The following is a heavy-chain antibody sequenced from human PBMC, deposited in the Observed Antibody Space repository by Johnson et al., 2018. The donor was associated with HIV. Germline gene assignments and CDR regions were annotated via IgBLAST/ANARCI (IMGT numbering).Heavy chain of an antibody. CDR1: GFTFSTYD. V-gene: IGHV3-23*04. CDR2: VTGSGGTS. CDR3: AYRGDYDFWSGYPDAFDI. J-gene: IGHJ3*02. Sequence: VQLVESGGGVVQPGTSLRLSCAASGFTFSTYDMHWVRQAPGKGLEWVSSVTGSGGTSYYADSVKGRFTISRDNSTNTLYLQMNRLRAEDTAVYYCAYRGDYDFWSGYPDAFDIWGRGTMVTVSS. D-gene: IGHD3-3*01.